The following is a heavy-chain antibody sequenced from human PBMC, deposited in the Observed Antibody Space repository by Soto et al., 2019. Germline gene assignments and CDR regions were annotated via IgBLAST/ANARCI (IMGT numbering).Heavy chain of an antibody. CDR2: ISGRGGST. Sequence: GGSLRLSCAASGFTFDSYAMSWVRLAPGKGLEWASAISGRGGSTSYADSVKGRFTISRDNSRNTLYLHMYSLRAEDTALYYCGNAPLRATKEYCTHGGKGTMGTVSS. J-gene: IGHJ1*01. CDR1: GFTFDSYA. V-gene: IGHV3-23*01. D-gene: IGHD1-26*01. CDR3: GNAPLRATKEYCTH.